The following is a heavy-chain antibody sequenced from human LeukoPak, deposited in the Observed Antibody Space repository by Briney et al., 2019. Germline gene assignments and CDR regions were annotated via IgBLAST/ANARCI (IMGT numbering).Heavy chain of an antibody. CDR1: GVSISSSNSY. V-gene: IGHV4-61*02. CDR2: IDTSGST. Sequence: KASETLSLTCTVSGVSISSSNSYWSWIRQPAGKGLEWIGRIDTSGSTNYNPALKSRVTMSLDTSQNQFSLKLSSVTAADTAVYYCARGPYYDSSGYSIRSYYFDYWGQGTLVTVSS. J-gene: IGHJ4*02. D-gene: IGHD3-22*01. CDR3: ARGPYYDSSGYSIRSYYFDY.